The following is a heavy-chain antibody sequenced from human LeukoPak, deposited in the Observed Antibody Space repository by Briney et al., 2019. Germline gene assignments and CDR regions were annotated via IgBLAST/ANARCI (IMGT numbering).Heavy chain of an antibody. Sequence: ASVKVSCKASGYTFTGYYMHWVRQAPGQGLEWMGWINPNSGGTNYAQKFQGWVTMTRDTSISTAYMELSRLRSDDTAVYYCARRPLGSVGWFDPWGQGTLVTVSS. V-gene: IGHV1-2*04. J-gene: IGHJ5*02. D-gene: IGHD3-10*01. CDR1: GYTFTGYY. CDR2: INPNSGGT. CDR3: ARRPLGSVGWFDP.